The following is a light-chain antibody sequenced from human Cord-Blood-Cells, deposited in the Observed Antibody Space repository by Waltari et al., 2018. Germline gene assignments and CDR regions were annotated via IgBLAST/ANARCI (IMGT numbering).Light chain of an antibody. CDR2: AAS. J-gene: IGKJ2*01. V-gene: IGKV1-39*01. CDR1: QSISSY. CDR3: QQSYSTPDT. Sequence: DIQMTQSPSSLSASLGDRVTITCRASQSISSYLNWYQQKPGKAPKLLIYAASSLQSWLPSRLSGSGSVTDVTLTSSSLQPEDFATCYCQQSYSTPDTFAQGTKLEI.